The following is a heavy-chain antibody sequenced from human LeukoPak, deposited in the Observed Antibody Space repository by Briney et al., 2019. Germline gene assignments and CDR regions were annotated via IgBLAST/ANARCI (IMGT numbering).Heavy chain of an antibody. Sequence: PGGSLRLSCAASGFTFSSYSMNWVRQAPGKGLEWVSSISSGSSYIYYADSVKGRFTISRDNAKNSLYLQMNSLRAEDTAVYYCARRDSYYYDSSGYYSWFDPWGQGTLVTVSS. CDR3: ARRDSYYYDSSGYYSWFDP. CDR1: GFTFSSYS. D-gene: IGHD3-22*01. J-gene: IGHJ5*02. V-gene: IGHV3-21*01. CDR2: ISSGSSYI.